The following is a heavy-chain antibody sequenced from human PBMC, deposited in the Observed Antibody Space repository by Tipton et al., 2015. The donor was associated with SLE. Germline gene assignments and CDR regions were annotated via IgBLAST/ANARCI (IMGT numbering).Heavy chain of an antibody. J-gene: IGHJ4*02. CDR1: GFTFGNYA. D-gene: IGHD6-6*01. CDR2: ISSDGGFA. CDR3: ARGAADTSSFFDY. Sequence: SLRLSCSASGFTFGNYAMHWVRQAPGKGLECVSSISSDGGFADYGDSVMGRFSISRDNSKNTLYLHMSSLKPEDTGVYYCARGAADTSSFFDYWGQGTLVTVSS. V-gene: IGHV3-64D*06.